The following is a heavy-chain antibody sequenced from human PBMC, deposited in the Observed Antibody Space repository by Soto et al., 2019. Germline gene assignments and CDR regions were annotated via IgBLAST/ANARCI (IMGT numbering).Heavy chain of an antibody. D-gene: IGHD3-10*01. V-gene: IGHV3-33*08. CDR2: IWYDGSNK. Sequence: QVQLVESGGGVVQPGRSLRLSCAASGFTFSSYGMHWVRQAPGQGLEWVAVIWYDGSNKYYADSVKGRFTISRDNSKNKLYLQMNSLRAEDTAVYYCARDRGSGSYYRFDYWGQGTLVTVSS. CDR3: ARDRGSGSYYRFDY. CDR1: GFTFSSYG. J-gene: IGHJ4*02.